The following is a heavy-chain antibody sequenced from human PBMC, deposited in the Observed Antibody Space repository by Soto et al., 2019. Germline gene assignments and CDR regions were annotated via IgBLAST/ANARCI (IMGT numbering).Heavy chain of an antibody. CDR3: ANGGMSINHGYEF. V-gene: IGHV2-5*02. D-gene: IGHD2-15*01. Sequence: QITLKESGPALVKPTQPLTLTCTCSGFSVTGSGVAVGWIRQPPGKALEWLELIYWDDAKRYRPYLKSRLTLSKDTSKNKVVLTMTNMGPVDTGTYYCANGGMSINHGYEFWGQGTLVTVPS. CDR2: IYWDDAK. CDR1: GFSVTGSGVA. J-gene: IGHJ4*02.